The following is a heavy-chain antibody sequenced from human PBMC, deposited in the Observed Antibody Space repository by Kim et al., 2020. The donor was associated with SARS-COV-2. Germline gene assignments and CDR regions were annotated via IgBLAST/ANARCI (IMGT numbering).Heavy chain of an antibody. J-gene: IGHJ4*02. V-gene: IGHV3-33*06. CDR2: IWYDGSNK. D-gene: IGHD4-17*01. Sequence: GRSLRLSCAASGFIFRNYGMHWVRQAPGKGLEWVAVIWYDGSNKYYADSVKGRFTISRDNSKNTLYLQMNSLRAEDTAVYYCAKAPADGDYYWGQGTLVTVSS. CDR3: AKAPADGDYY. CDR1: GFIFRNYG.